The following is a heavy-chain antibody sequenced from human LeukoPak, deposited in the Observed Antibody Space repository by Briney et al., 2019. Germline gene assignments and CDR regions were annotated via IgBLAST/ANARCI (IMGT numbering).Heavy chain of an antibody. J-gene: IGHJ4*02. Sequence: GASVKVSCKASGYTFTNYYIHWVRQAPGQGLERMGIINPTGDSTTYAQKSQGRVTMTRDTSTNTVYMELSSLRSDDTAVYYCARHPSPQLHHFDYWGQGTLVTVSS. CDR3: ARHPSPQLHHFDY. D-gene: IGHD2-2*01. CDR2: INPTGDST. CDR1: GYTFTNYY. V-gene: IGHV1-46*01.